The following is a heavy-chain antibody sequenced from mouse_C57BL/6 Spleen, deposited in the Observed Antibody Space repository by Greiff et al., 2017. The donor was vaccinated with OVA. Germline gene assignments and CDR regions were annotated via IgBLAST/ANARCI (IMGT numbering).Heavy chain of an antibody. V-gene: IGHV1-80*01. J-gene: IGHJ3*01. Sequence: VQLQQSGAELVKPGASVKISCKASGYAFSSYWMNWVKQRPGKGLEWIGQIYPGDGDTNYNGKFKGKATLTADKSSSTAYMQLSSLTSEDSAVYFCARDDYGSSFGFAYWGQGTLVTVSA. CDR3: ARDDYGSSFGFAY. D-gene: IGHD1-1*01. CDR1: GYAFSSYW. CDR2: IYPGDGDT.